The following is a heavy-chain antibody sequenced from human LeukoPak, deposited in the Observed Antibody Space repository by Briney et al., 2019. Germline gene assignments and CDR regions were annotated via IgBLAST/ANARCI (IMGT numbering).Heavy chain of an antibody. V-gene: IGHV3-23*01. J-gene: IGHJ4*02. CDR2: ITTTVGDT. Sequence: QPGGSLRLSCAGSGVTLSSYAMTWVRQPPGRRLEWVSTITTTVGDTHYADSVKGRFTVSRDDSKGTLFLQMNSLRAEDTGVYYCAKRPYGSGGGHFDHWGQGTLAIVSS. D-gene: IGHD3-10*01. CDR3: AKRPYGSGGGHFDH. CDR1: GVTLSSYA.